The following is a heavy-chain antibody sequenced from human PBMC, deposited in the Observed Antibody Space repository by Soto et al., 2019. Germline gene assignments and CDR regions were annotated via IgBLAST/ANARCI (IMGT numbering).Heavy chain of an antibody. CDR2: IYHSGST. V-gene: IGHV4-59*12. Sequence: LSLTCTVSGGSISSYYWSWIRQPPGKGLEWIGYIYHSGSTNYNPSLKSRVTISVDRSKNQFSLKLSSVTAADTAVYHCARVGSYDFWSGPRYFDYWGQGTLVTVSS. CDR3: ARVGSYDFWSGPRYFDY. CDR1: GGSISSYY. J-gene: IGHJ4*02. D-gene: IGHD3-3*01.